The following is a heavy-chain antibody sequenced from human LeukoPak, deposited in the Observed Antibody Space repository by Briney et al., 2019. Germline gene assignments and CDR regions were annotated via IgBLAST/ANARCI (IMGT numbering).Heavy chain of an antibody. CDR1: GGSISSGDYY. V-gene: IGHV4-30-4*01. CDR3: ARVAVVLTGYSYYYYGMDV. CDR2: IYYSGST. J-gene: IGHJ6*01. D-gene: IGHD3-9*01. Sequence: SETLSLTCTVSGGSISSGDYYWSWIRQPPGKGLEWIGYIYYSGSTYYNPSLKSRVTISVDTSKNQFSLTLSSVTAADTAVYYCARVAVVLTGYSYYYYGMDVWGQGTTVTVSS.